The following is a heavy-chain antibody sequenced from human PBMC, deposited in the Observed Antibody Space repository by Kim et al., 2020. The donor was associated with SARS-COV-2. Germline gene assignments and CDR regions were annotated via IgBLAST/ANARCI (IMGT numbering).Heavy chain of an antibody. Sequence: QGRVTMTRDTSTSTVYMELSSLRSEDTAVYYCARDGLTIFGVVTNNWFDPWGQGTLVTVSS. D-gene: IGHD3-3*01. CDR3: ARDGLTIFGVVTNNWFDP. J-gene: IGHJ5*02. V-gene: IGHV1-46*01.